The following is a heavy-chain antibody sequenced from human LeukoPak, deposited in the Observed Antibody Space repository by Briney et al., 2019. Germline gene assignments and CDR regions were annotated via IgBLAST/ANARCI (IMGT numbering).Heavy chain of an antibody. CDR2: INAGNGNT. J-gene: IGHJ3*02. CDR3: ARVGDSSGYYYDYAFDI. D-gene: IGHD3-22*01. CDR1: GYTFTSYA. V-gene: IGHV1-3*01. Sequence: ASVKVSCKASGYTFTSYAMNWVRQAPGQRLEWMGWINAGNGNTKYSQKFQGKVTITRDTSASTAYMELSSLRSEDTAVYYCARVGDSSGYYYDYAFDIWGQGTMVTVSS.